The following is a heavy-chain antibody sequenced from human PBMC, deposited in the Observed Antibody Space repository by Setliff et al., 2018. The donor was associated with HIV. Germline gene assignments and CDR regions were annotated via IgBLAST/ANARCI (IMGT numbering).Heavy chain of an antibody. CDR1: GFTFNNYG. Sequence: GESLKISCEASGFTFNNYGMHWVRQAPGEGLEWVAVIWYDGTNKYYADSVKGRFTISRDNSKNTLYLEMASLTAEDTAVYYCARHEPGWYALSGGRYFDYWGQGTLVTVSS. D-gene: IGHD6-19*01. CDR2: IWYDGTNK. J-gene: IGHJ4*02. CDR3: ARHEPGWYALSGGRYFDY. V-gene: IGHV3-33*08.